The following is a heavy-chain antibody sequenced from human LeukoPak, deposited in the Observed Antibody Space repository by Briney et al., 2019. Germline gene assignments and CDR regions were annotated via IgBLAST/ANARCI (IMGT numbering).Heavy chain of an antibody. CDR3: ARGGHGDPKDY. CDR2: TIPILGIA. Sequence: GASVKVSCKASGGTFSSYAISWVRQAPGQGLEWMGRTIPILGIANYAQKFQGRVTITADKSTSTAYMELKSLRSDDTAVYYCARGGHGDPKDYWGQGTLVTVSS. D-gene: IGHD4-17*01. V-gene: IGHV1-69*04. CDR1: GGTFSSYA. J-gene: IGHJ4*02.